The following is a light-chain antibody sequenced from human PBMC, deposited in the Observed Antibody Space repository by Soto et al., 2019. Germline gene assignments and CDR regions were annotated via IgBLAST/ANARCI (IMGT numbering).Light chain of an antibody. CDR2: DVS. CDR3: SSYTSSSTPG. CDR1: SSDVGGYNY. Sequence: QSALTQPASVSGSPGQSITISCTGTSSDVGGYNYVSWYQQHPGKAPKLMIYDVSNRPSGVSNRFSGSKSGNTASLTISGLHAEDEADYYCSSYTSSSTPGFGGGTKVTVL. V-gene: IGLV2-14*01. J-gene: IGLJ2*01.